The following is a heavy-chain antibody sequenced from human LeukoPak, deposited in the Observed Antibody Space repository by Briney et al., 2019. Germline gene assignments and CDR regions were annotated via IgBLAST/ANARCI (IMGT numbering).Heavy chain of an antibody. CDR2: ISGSGGIT. V-gene: IGHV3-23*01. J-gene: IGHJ4*02. CDR3: AKGDTTWELPHDY. Sequence: GGSLRLSCAASGFTVSSNYIWVRQAPGKGLEWVSAISGSGGITSYADSVKGRFTISRDNSKNTLYLQMNSLRAEDTAVYYCAKGDTTWELPHDYWGQGTLVTVSS. D-gene: IGHD1-26*01. CDR1: GFTVSSNY.